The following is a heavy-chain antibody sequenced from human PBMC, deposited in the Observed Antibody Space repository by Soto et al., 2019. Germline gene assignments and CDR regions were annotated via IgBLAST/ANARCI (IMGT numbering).Heavy chain of an antibody. CDR3: ARLPVVVIALGYFDP. CDR1: GDSISSSYY. Sequence: SETLSLTCTVSGDSISSSYYWCWVRQPPGKGLECIGAVYYTGFTYYNPSLKSRLTVSLDTSKNQFSLRLSSVTAADTAIYYCARLPVVVIALGYFDPWGPGTLVTVSS. J-gene: IGHJ5*02. CDR2: VYYTGFT. V-gene: IGHV4-39*01. D-gene: IGHD2-21*01.